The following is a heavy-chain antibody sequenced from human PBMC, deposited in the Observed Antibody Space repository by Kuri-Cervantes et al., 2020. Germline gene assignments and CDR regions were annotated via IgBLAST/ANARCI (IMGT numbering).Heavy chain of an antibody. D-gene: IGHD3-16*02. CDR3: ARDRDPLLYRSGAFDI. CDR1: GYTLTELS. J-gene: IGHJ3*02. CDR2: FDPEDGET. Sequence: ASVKVSCKVSGYTLTELSMHWVRQAPGKGLEWMGGFDPEDGETIYAQKFQGRVTMTEDTSTDTAYMELRSLRSDDTAVYYCARDRDPLLYRSGAFDIWGQGTMVTVSS. V-gene: IGHV1-24*01.